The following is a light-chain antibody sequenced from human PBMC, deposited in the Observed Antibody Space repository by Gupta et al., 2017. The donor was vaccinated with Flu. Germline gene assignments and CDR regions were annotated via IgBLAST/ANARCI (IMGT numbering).Light chain of an antibody. CDR1: QGISSY. J-gene: IGKJ5*01. CDR3: QQLYSYPIT. V-gene: IGKV1-9*01. Sequence: DIQSTQTPSFLSASVGDRVTITCRASQGISSYLAWYQQKPGRAPKLLIYAAATLQSGVPSRFSGSGSGTDFTLTITSLQPEDFATYYCQQLYSYPITFGQGTQLEIK. CDR2: AAA.